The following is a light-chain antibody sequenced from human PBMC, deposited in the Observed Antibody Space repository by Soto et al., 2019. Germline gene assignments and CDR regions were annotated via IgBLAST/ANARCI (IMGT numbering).Light chain of an antibody. V-gene: IGKV3-15*01. J-gene: IGKJ5*01. CDR2: GAS. CDR1: QSVSTD. Sequence: IVMTQSPATLSVSLGGRATLSCRASQSVSTDLAWYQQRPGQAPRLLIYGASTRATGIPARFTGSGSGTEFILTISSLQSEDSAVYYCQQYNFWPPETFGQGTRLEIK. CDR3: QQYNFWPPET.